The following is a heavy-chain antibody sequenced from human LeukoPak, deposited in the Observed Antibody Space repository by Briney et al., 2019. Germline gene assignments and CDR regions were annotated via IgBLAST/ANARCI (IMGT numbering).Heavy chain of an antibody. CDR3: ARESLRCSSSSTVWFDP. V-gene: IGHV1-69*05. Sequence: SVKVSCKASGGTFSSYAISWVRQAPGQGLEWMGGIIPIFGTANYAQKFQGRVTITTDESTSTAYMELSSLRSEDTAVYYCARESLRCSSSSTVWFDPWGQGTLVTVSS. J-gene: IGHJ5*02. D-gene: IGHD6-6*01. CDR1: GGTFSSYA. CDR2: IIPIFGTA.